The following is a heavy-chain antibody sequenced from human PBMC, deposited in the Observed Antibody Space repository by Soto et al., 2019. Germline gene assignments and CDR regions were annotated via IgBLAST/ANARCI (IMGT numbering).Heavy chain of an antibody. V-gene: IGHV3-48*03. Sequence: LRLSCATSGFTFSNYDINWFRQAPGKGLEWVSYINRSGNTKYYADSVRGRFTISRDNAKNSLYMQMNNLRAEDTALYYCARRSTVPTVFDYWGQGTLVTVSS. J-gene: IGHJ4*02. CDR2: INRSGNTK. CDR1: GFTFSNYD. D-gene: IGHD4-17*01. CDR3: ARRSTVPTVFDY.